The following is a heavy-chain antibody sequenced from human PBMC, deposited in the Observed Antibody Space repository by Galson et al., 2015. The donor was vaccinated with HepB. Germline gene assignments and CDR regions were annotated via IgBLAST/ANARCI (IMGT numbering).Heavy chain of an antibody. D-gene: IGHD2-2*01. Sequence: SVKVSCKASGGTFSSYAISWVRQAPGQGLEWMGGIIPIFGTANYAQKFQGRVTITADESTSTAYMELRSLRSDDTAVYYCARDGSVVVPAAHDYWGQGTLVTVSS. CDR1: GGTFSSYA. J-gene: IGHJ4*02. V-gene: IGHV1-69*13. CDR3: ARDGSVVVPAAHDY. CDR2: IIPIFGTA.